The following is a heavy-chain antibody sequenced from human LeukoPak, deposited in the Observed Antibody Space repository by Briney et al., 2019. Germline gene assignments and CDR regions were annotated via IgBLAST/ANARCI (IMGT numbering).Heavy chain of an antibody. CDR2: INPNSGGT. CDR1: GYTFSDYY. D-gene: IGHD2-2*01. Sequence: ASVKVSCKASGYTFSDYYIHWVRQAPGQGLEWMGWINPNSGGTDYAQKFQGRVTMTRDTSINTAYMDLSRLTSDDTAVYYCVRAYCSTTTCPRGYYHYSVDVWGKGTTVTVSS. V-gene: IGHV1-2*02. CDR3: VRAYCSTTTCPRGYYHYSVDV. J-gene: IGHJ6*03.